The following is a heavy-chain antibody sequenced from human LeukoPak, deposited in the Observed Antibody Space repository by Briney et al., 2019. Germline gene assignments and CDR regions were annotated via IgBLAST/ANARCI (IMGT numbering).Heavy chain of an antibody. V-gene: IGHV4-4*07. CDR1: GVSISSYY. CDR3: ARHAVAGLVNVDY. Sequence: SETLSLTCSVSGVSISSYYWSWIRQPAGKGLEWIGRIYTSGSTNYNPSLKSRVTISVDTSKNHFSLKLSSVTAADTAVYYCARHAVAGLVNVDYWGQGTLVTVSS. D-gene: IGHD6-19*01. CDR2: IYTSGST. J-gene: IGHJ4*02.